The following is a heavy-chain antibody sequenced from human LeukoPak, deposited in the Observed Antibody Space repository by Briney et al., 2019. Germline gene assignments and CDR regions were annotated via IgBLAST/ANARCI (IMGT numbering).Heavy chain of an antibody. J-gene: IGHJ4*02. CDR1: GFTFSSYS. V-gene: IGHV3-21*01. Sequence: PGGSLRHSCAASGFTFSSYSMNWVRQAPGKGLEWVSSISSSSSYKYYADSVKGRFTISRDNAKNSLYLQMNSLRAEDTAVYYCAREGARLTLDYWGQGTLVTVSS. CDR3: AREGARLTLDY. CDR2: ISSSSSYK. D-gene: IGHD3-16*01.